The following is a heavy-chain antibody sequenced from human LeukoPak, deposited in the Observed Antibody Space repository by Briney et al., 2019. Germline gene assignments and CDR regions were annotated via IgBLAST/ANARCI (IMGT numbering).Heavy chain of an antibody. CDR3: AATAAAEDGMDV. J-gene: IGHJ6*02. CDR1: GFTFTSSA. D-gene: IGHD6-13*01. V-gene: IGHV1-58*02. Sequence: SVKVSCKASGFTFTSSAMQWVRQARGQRLEWIGWIVVGSGNTNYAQKFQERVTITRDMSTSTAYMELSSLRSEDTAVYYCAATAAAEDGMDVWGQGTTVTVSS. CDR2: IVVGSGNT.